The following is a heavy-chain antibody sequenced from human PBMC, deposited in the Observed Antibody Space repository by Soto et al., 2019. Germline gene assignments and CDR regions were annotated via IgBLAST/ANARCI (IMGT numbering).Heavy chain of an antibody. D-gene: IGHD6-19*01. Sequence: EVQLLESGGGLVQPGGSLRLSCAASGFTFSSYAMSWVRQAPGKGLEWVSAISGSGGSTYYADSVKGRFTISRDNAKNSLYLQMNRLRGEDSAFYYCATPIEDSSSGNYYFDVWGRGTLVTVSS. CDR2: ISGSGGST. V-gene: IGHV3-23*01. J-gene: IGHJ2*01. CDR1: GFTFSSYA. CDR3: ATPIEDSSSGNYYFDV.